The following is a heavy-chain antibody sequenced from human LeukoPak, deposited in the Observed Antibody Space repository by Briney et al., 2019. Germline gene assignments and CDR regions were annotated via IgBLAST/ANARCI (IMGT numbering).Heavy chain of an antibody. CDR1: GYSISSGYY. V-gene: IGHV4-38-2*01. Sequence: PSETLSLTCAVSGYSISSGYYWGWIRQPPGKGLEWIGSIYHSGSTYYNPSLKSRVTISVDASKNQFSLKLSSVTAADTAVYYCARRYSSGWYLRRYFDYWGQGTLVTVSS. CDR3: ARRYSSGWYLRRYFDY. D-gene: IGHD6-19*01. J-gene: IGHJ4*02. CDR2: IYHSGST.